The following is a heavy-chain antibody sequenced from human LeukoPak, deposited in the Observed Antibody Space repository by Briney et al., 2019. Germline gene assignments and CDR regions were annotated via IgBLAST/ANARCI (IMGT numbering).Heavy chain of an antibody. Sequence: PGGSLRLSCAASGFTFSSYGMHWVRQAPGKGLEWVAFIRYDGSNKYYADSVKGRFTISRDNSKNTLYLQMNSLRAEDTAVYYCAKDERGEFYGSGSYRANYYYYMDVWGKGTTVTISS. J-gene: IGHJ6*03. CDR1: GFTFSSYG. CDR3: AKDERGEFYGSGSYRANYYYYMDV. V-gene: IGHV3-30*02. D-gene: IGHD3-10*01. CDR2: IRYDGSNK.